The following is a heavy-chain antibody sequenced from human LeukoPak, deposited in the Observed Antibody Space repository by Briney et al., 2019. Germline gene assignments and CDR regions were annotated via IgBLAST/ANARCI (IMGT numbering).Heavy chain of an antibody. CDR1: GFSIADWP. CDR3: AAGHQNSLEGY. V-gene: IGHV3-23*01. D-gene: IGHD1-1*01. CDR2: IGVRT. J-gene: IGHJ4*02. Sequence: PGGSMTLAWAAAGFSIADWPLSWVSQAPGEGLEWVSAIGVRTHYADSVKGRFTISRDGSKNTLYLQMNSLTVEDTAIYFCAAGHQNSLEGYWGQGTLVSVAS.